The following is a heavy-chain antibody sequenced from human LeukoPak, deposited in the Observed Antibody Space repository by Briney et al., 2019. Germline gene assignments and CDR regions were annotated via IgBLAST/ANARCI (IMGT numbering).Heavy chain of an antibody. CDR3: ARVPTLPYYYDSSGYANWFDP. CDR2: IYHSGST. Sequence: PSETLSLTCTVSGYSISSGYYWGWIRQPPGKGLEWIGSIYHSGSTYYNPSLKSRVTISVDTSKNQFSLTLSSVTAADTAVYYCARVPTLPYYYDSSGYANWFDPWGQGTLVTVSS. D-gene: IGHD3-22*01. V-gene: IGHV4-38-2*02. J-gene: IGHJ5*02. CDR1: GYSISSGYY.